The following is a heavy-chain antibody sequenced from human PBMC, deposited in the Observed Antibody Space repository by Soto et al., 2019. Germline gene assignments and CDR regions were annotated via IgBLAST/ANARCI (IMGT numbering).Heavy chain of an antibody. D-gene: IGHD3-16*02. CDR3: ASSLRHDYIWGSYRRTFDY. CDR2: IYSGGST. Sequence: PGGSLRLSCAASGFPVSSNYMSRVRQAPGKGLEWVSVIYSGGSTYYADSVKGRFTISRDNSKNTLYLQMNSLRAEDTAVYYCASSLRHDYIWGSYRRTFDYWGQGTLVTVSS. CDR1: GFPVSSNY. V-gene: IGHV3-66*01. J-gene: IGHJ4*02.